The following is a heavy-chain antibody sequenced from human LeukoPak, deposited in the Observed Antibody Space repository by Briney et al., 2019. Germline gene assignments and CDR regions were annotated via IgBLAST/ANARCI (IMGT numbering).Heavy chain of an antibody. Sequence: SETLSLTCAVYGGSFSGYYWSWIRQPPGKGLEWIGEINHSGSTNYNPSLKSRVTISVDTSKNQFSLKLSSVTAAYTAVYYCARPPRSYRSSSLYYYYYMDVWGKGTTVTVSS. CDR3: ARPPRSYRSSSLYYYYYMDV. D-gene: IGHD6-6*01. V-gene: IGHV4-34*01. CDR1: GGSFSGYY. J-gene: IGHJ6*03. CDR2: INHSGST.